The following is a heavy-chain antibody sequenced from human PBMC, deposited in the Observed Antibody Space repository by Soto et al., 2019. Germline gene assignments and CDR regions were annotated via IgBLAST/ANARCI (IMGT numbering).Heavy chain of an antibody. CDR1: GGSFSGYY. J-gene: IGHJ4*02. CDR2: INHSGST. Sequence: SETLSLTCAVYGGSFSGYYWSWIRQPPGKGLEWIGEINHSGSTNYNPSLKSRVTISVDTSKNQFSLKLSSVTAADTAVYYCARGYGKKNFDYWGQGTLVTVSS. D-gene: IGHD4-17*01. CDR3: ARGYGKKNFDY. V-gene: IGHV4-34*01.